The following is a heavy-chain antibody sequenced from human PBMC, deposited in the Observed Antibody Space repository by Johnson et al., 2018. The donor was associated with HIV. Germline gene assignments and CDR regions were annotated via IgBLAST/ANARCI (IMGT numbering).Heavy chain of an antibody. Sequence: QMQLVESGGGVVQPGGSLRLSCAGSGFTFSSYGMTWVRQAPGKGLEWVSVIYSGGSTYYADSVKGRFTISRDHSENTLYLQMNSLRPEDTAVYFCARDGKYSSIGPDAFDVWGQGTMVAVSS. J-gene: IGHJ3*01. CDR2: IYSGGST. V-gene: IGHV3-NL1*01. CDR1: GFTFSSYG. CDR3: ARDGKYSSIGPDAFDV. D-gene: IGHD6-13*01.